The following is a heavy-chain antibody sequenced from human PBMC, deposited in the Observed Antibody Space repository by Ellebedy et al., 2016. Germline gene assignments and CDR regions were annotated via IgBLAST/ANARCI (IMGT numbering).Heavy chain of an antibody. Sequence: SETLSLTXTVSGGSISSSSYYWGWIRQPPGKGLEWIGRIYTSGSTYYNPSLKSRVTISVDTSKNQFSLKLSSVTAADTAVYYCARVGDGYLTDYWGQGTLVTVSS. J-gene: IGHJ4*02. CDR3: ARVGDGYLTDY. V-gene: IGHV4-39*01. CDR2: IYTSGST. D-gene: IGHD5-24*01. CDR1: GGSISSSSYY.